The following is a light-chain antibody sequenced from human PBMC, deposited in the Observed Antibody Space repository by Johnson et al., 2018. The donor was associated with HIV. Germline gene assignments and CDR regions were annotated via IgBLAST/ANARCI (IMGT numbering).Light chain of an antibody. CDR2: ENN. V-gene: IGLV1-51*02. CDR3: GTWDSSLSFYV. CDR1: SSNIGNNY. J-gene: IGLJ1*01. Sequence: QSVLTQPPSVSAAPGQKVTISCSGSSSNIGNNYVSWYQQFPGTAPKLLIYENNKRPSGIPDRFSGSKSGTSATLGITGLQTGDEADYYCGTWDSSLSFYVFGTGTNVTVL.